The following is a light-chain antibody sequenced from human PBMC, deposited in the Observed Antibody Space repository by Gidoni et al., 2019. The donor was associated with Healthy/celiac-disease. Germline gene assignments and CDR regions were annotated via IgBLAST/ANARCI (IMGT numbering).Light chain of an antibody. CDR1: QSVSSN. CDR2: CAS. J-gene: IGKJ4*01. V-gene: IGKV3-15*01. CDR3: QQYNNWPPLT. Sequence: EIVMTQCPATLSVSPGERATLSCRASQSVSSNLAWYQQKPGQAPRLLIYCASTRATGIPARFSVSGSGTAFTLTISSLQSEDFAVYYCQQYNNWPPLTFGGGTKVEI.